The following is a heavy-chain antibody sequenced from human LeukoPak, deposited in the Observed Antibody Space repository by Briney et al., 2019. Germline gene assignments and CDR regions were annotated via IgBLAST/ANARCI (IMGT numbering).Heavy chain of an antibody. V-gene: IGHV1-18*01. CDR1: GYTFTSYG. D-gene: IGHD3-3*01. Sequence: GASVKVSCKASGYTFTSYGISWVRQAPGQGLEWMGWISAYNGNTNYAQKLQGRVTMTTDTSTSTVYMELRSLRSDDTAVYYCARDRADYDFWSGYYRGMDVWGQGTTVTVSS. J-gene: IGHJ6*02. CDR2: ISAYNGNT. CDR3: ARDRADYDFWSGYYRGMDV.